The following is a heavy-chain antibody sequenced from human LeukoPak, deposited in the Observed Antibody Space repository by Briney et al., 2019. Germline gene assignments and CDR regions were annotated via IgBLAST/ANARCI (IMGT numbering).Heavy chain of an antibody. J-gene: IGHJ4*02. CDR2: IYWSSSGT. V-gene: IGHV3-9*02. CDR1: GFNSEDHA. Sequence: PGGSLRLSCVVSGFNSEDHAMHWVRQAPGKGLEWVSGIYWSSSGTGYADSVKGRFTISRDNAKNSLYLQMNSLRAEDTALYYCAKGQTDSSGYYDFDYWGQGTLVTVSS. D-gene: IGHD3-22*01. CDR3: AKGQTDSSGYYDFDY.